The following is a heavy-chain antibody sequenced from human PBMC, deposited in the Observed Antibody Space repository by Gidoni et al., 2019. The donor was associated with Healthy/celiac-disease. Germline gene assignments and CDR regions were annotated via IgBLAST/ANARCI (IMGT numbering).Heavy chain of an antibody. V-gene: IGHV4-59*01. J-gene: IGHJ5*02. D-gene: IGHD1-26*01. CDR3: ATRGGGGSYSYPYNWFDP. CDR1: GGSISSYY. Sequence: QLQLQESGPGLVKPSETLSLTCTVSGGSISSYYWSWIRQPPGKGLEWIGYIYYSGSTNYNSSLKSRVTMSVDTSKNQFSLRLSSVTAADTAIYYCATRGGGGSYSYPYNWFDPWGQGTLVTVSS. CDR2: IYYSGST.